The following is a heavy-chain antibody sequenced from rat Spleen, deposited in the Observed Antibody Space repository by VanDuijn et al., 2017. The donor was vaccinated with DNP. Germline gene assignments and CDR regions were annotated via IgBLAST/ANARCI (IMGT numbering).Heavy chain of an antibody. CDR2: ITSGAGTT. Sequence: EVHLVESGGGLVQPGGSLKLSCVASGFTFSYYWMTWIRQVPGKGLEWIASITSGAGTTSYADSVKGRFTVSRDDAGNTLYLQMNSLRSEDTATYYCTRVGDLHDGGDGDALDAWGQGTSVTVSS. D-gene: IGHD1-12*02. CDR3: TRVGDLHDGGDGDALDA. V-gene: IGHV5-31*01. CDR1: GFTFSYYW. J-gene: IGHJ4*01.